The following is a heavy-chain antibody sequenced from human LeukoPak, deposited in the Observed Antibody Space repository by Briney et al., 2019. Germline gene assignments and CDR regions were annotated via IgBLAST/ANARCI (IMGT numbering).Heavy chain of an antibody. J-gene: IGHJ4*02. V-gene: IGHV2-5*02. D-gene: IGHD2-2*01. CDR1: GFSLTTSGVG. CDR3: AHRCTNYFFDY. Sequence: SGPTLVKPTPTLTLTCTFSGFSLTTSGVGVGWIRQPPGKALEWLALIYWDDDKRYSPSLMNRLTVTKGTSENQVVLTMTNMDPVDTATYYCAHRCTNYFFDYWGQGTLVTVSS. CDR2: IYWDDDK.